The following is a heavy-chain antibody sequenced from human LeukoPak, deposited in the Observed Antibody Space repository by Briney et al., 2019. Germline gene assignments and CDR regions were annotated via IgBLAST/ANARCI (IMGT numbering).Heavy chain of an antibody. CDR3: ARGRYYLDS. CDR1: GGSFSGYY. Sequence: ETLSLTCAVYGGSFSGYYWSWVRQAPGKGLEWVSAISGSGGSTYYADSVKGRFTISRDNSKNTLYLQMNSLRAEDTAVYYCARGRYYLDSWGQGTLVTVSS. CDR2: ISGSGGST. J-gene: IGHJ4*02. D-gene: IGHD1-14*01. V-gene: IGHV3-23*01.